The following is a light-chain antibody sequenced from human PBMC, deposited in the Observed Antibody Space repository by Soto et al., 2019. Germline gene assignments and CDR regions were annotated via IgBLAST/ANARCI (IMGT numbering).Light chain of an antibody. CDR3: MQGLQTPYT. CDR1: QSLLHSNGKIF. CDR2: LGS. V-gene: IGKV2-28*01. J-gene: IGKJ2*01. Sequence: DIVMTQSPLSLPAAPGEPASISCRSSQSLLHSNGKIFLAWYLQKPGQSPQPLIYLGSNRASGVPDRFSGSVSGTDFTLKISRVEAGDVGVYYCMQGLQTPYTFGQGTKLEIK.